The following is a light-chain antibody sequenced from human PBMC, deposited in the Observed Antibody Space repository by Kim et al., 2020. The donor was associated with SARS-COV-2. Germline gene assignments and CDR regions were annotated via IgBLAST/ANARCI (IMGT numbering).Light chain of an antibody. Sequence: EIVLTQSPGTLSLSPGERATLSCRASQTVSGSYLTWYQQKAGQAPRLLIYTASTRATGIPDRFSGSGSGTDFTLTISRLEPEDFAMYYCQQYSGTCTFGQGTKVDIK. J-gene: IGKJ1*01. CDR2: TAS. CDR1: QTVSGSY. CDR3: QQYSGTCT. V-gene: IGKV3-20*01.